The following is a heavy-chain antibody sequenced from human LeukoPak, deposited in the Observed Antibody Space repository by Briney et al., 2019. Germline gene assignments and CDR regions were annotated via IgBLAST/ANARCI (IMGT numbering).Heavy chain of an antibody. D-gene: IGHD2-15*01. CDR1: GFTFSNYG. J-gene: IGHJ6*03. Sequence: PGGSPRLSCAASGFTFSNYGMHWVRQAPGKGVEWVAFIRYDGSNKYFADSLKGRFTISRDNSKNTLYLQMNSLRPEDTAVYYCAKDWRRIVVVGPITRHGNYLDVWGKGTTVTISS. CDR2: IRYDGSNK. CDR3: AKDWRRIVVVGPITRHGNYLDV. V-gene: IGHV3-30*02.